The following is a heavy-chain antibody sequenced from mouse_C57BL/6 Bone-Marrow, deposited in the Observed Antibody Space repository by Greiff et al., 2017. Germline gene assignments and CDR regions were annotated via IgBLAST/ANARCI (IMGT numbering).Heavy chain of an antibody. J-gene: IGHJ2*01. D-gene: IGHD1-1*01. CDR3: AREIITTVVATD. CDR2: IYPGSGST. V-gene: IGHV1-55*01. Sequence: QVQLQQPGAELVKPGASVKMSCKASGYTFTSYWITWVKQRPGQGLEWIGDIYPGSGSTNYNEKFKSKATLTVDTSSSTAYMQLSSLTSEDSAVYYCAREIITTVVATDWGQGTTLTVSS. CDR1: GYTFTSYW.